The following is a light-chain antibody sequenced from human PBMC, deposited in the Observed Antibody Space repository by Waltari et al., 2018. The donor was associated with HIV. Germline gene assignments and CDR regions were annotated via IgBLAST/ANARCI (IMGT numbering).Light chain of an antibody. Sequence: EIVLTQSPATQYLSPGERAHISCGASQSVSNSYLAWYQQKPGLAPRLLIYDASSRATGIPDRFSGSGSGTDFTLTISRLEPEDSAVYYCQEYGGSPVTFGGGTKVEI. CDR3: QEYGGSPVT. CDR1: QSVSNSY. CDR2: DAS. V-gene: IGKV3D-20*01. J-gene: IGKJ4*01.